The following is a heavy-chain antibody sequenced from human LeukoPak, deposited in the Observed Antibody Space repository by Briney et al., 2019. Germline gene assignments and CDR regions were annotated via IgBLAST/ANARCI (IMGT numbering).Heavy chain of an antibody. D-gene: IGHD1-26*01. CDR3: ARVKSYWGDFDY. CDR1: GFTFSRYW. Sequence: GGSLRLSCAASGFTFSRYWMHWVRQAPGKGLVWVSRINSDGISTNYADSVKGRFTISRDNAKSTLYLEMSSLRAEETAVYYCARVKSYWGDFDYWGQGTLVTVSS. J-gene: IGHJ4*02. V-gene: IGHV3-74*01. CDR2: INSDGIST.